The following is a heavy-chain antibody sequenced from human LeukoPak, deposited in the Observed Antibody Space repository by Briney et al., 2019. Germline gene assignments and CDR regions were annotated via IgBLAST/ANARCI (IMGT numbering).Heavy chain of an antibody. CDR1: GFTFSNAW. V-gene: IGHV3-15*01. J-gene: IGHJ4*02. CDR3: TLLGDLVVVPAAPDY. D-gene: IGHD2-2*01. CDR2: IKSKTDGGTT. Sequence: GGSLRLSCAASGFTFSNAWMSWVRQAPGKGLEWVGRIKSKTDGGTTDYAAPVKGRFTISRDDSKNTLYLQMNSLKTEDTAVYYCTLLGDLVVVPAAPDYWGQGTLVTVSS.